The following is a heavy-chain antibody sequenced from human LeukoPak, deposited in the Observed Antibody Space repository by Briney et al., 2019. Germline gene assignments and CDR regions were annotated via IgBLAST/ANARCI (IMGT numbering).Heavy chain of an antibody. V-gene: IGHV5-51*01. J-gene: IGHJ3*02. CDR3: ARHSFLRYCSTTSCRTPFDI. CDR2: IYPDDSDT. D-gene: IGHD2-2*01. CDR1: GYIFTTYW. Sequence: GESLKISCKGAGYIFTTYWISWVRQMPGKGLEWMGIIYPDDSDTRCSPSFQGQVTISADKSINTAYLQWSSLEASDTAMYYCARHSFLRYCSTTSCRTPFDIWGQETIVIIAS.